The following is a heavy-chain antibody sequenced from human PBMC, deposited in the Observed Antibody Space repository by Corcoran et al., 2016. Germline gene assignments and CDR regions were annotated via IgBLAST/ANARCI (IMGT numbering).Heavy chain of an antibody. D-gene: IGHD3-22*01. CDR2: ISSSSSYI. J-gene: IGHJ4*02. CDR1: GFTFSSYS. CDR3: ARAWGSGYYLDY. Sequence: VQLVESGGGLVKPGGSLRLSCAASGFTFSSYSMNWVRQAPGKGLEWVSSISSSSSYIYYADSVKGRFTISRDNAKNSLYLQMNSLRAEDTAVYYCARAWGSGYYLDYWGQGTLVTVSS. V-gene: IGHV3-21*01.